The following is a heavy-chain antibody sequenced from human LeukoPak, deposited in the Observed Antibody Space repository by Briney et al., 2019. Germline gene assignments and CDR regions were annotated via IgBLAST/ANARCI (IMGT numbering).Heavy chain of an antibody. CDR1: GGSFSGYY. CDR3: ARGLDVVAVAGLYYFDY. D-gene: IGHD6-19*01. V-gene: IGHV4-34*01. Sequence: NPSETLSLTCAVYGGSFSGYYWSWIRQPPGKGLEWIGEINHSGSTNYNPSLKSRVTISVDTSKNQFSLKLRSVTAADTAVYYCARGLDVVAVAGLYYFDYWGQGTLVTVSS. J-gene: IGHJ4*02. CDR2: INHSGST.